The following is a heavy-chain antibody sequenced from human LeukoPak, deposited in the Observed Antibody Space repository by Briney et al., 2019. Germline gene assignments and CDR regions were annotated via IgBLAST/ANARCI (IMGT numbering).Heavy chain of an antibody. V-gene: IGHV3-23*01. D-gene: IGHD1-7*01. J-gene: IGHJ5*02. CDR3: AKGPRTVELRWIDP. CDR1: GFTFSSYA. CDR2: ISGSGGST. Sequence: GGSLRLSCAASGFTFSSYAMSWVRQAPEKGLEWVSAISGSGGSTYYADSVKGRFTISRDNSKNTLYLQMNSLRAEDTAVYYCAKGPRTVELRWIDPWGQGTLVTVSS.